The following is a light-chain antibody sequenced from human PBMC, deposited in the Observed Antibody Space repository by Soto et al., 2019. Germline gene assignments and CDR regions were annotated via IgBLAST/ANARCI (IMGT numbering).Light chain of an antibody. Sequence: DIKMSQSPPTLSASVGGRVTINCRASQSISTWLAWYQQKPGKAPKLLIHGASTLESGVPSRFSGSGSGTEFTLTISSLQPDDFATYYCQQYNSYWTFGQGTKVDI. CDR2: GAS. CDR1: QSISTW. CDR3: QQYNSYWT. V-gene: IGKV1-5*01. J-gene: IGKJ1*01.